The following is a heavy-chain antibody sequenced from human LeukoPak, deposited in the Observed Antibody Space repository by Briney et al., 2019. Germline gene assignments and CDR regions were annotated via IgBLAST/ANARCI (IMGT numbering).Heavy chain of an antibody. CDR3: AREGQWLLQGYFDY. D-gene: IGHD6-19*01. V-gene: IGHV4-59*12. J-gene: IGHJ4*02. Sequence: PSETLSLTCTVSGGSISSYYWSWIRQPPGKGLEWIGYIYYSGSTNYNPSLKSRVTISVDTSKNQFSLKLSSVTAADTAVYYCAREGQWLLQGYFDYWGQGALVTVSS. CDR2: IYYSGST. CDR1: GGSISSYY.